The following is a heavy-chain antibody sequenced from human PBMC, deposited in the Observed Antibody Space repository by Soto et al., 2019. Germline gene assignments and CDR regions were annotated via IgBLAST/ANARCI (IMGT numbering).Heavy chain of an antibody. V-gene: IGHV4-30-4*01. Sequence: SETLSLTCAVSGDSISNLDYFWAWIRQPPGQALEYIGYIYKSATTYYNPSFESRVAISVDTSKSQFSLNVTSVTAADTAVYFCARGRYCLTGRCFPNWFDSWGQGALVTVS. J-gene: IGHJ5*01. CDR1: GDSISNLDYF. CDR2: IYKSATT. CDR3: ARGRYCLTGRCFPNWFDS. D-gene: IGHD7-27*01.